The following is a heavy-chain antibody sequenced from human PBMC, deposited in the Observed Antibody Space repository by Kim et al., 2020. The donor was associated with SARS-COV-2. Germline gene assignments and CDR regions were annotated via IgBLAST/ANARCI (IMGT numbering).Heavy chain of an antibody. V-gene: IGHV1-2*02. CDR2: INPNSGGT. CDR3: ARDPGFYGDYYFDY. CDR1: GYTFTGYY. D-gene: IGHD4-17*01. J-gene: IGHJ4*02. Sequence: ASVMVSCKASGYTFTGYYMHWVRQAPGQGLEWMGWINPNSGGTNYAQKFQGRVTMTRDTSISTAYMELSRLRSDDTAVYYCARDPGFYGDYYFDYWGQGTLVTVSS.